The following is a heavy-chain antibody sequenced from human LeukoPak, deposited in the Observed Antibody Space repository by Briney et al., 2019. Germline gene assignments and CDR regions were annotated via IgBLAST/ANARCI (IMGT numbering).Heavy chain of an antibody. V-gene: IGHV3-30-3*01. CDR1: GFTLSSYA. CDR2: ISYDGSNK. D-gene: IGHD3-22*01. Sequence: GGSLRLSCAASGFTLSSYAMHWVRQAPGKGLEWVAVISYDGSNKYYADSVKGRFTISRDNSKNTLYLQMNSLRAEDTAVYYCARDRSYYYDSSGYWGVHDYWGQGTLVTVSS. CDR3: ARDRSYYYDSSGYWGVHDY. J-gene: IGHJ4*02.